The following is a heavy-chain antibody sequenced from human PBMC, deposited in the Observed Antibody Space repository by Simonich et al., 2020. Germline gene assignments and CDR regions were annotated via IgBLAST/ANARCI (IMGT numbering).Heavy chain of an antibody. CDR3: ARQFDY. CDR2: KWYDGSNK. CDR1: GFTFSSYG. V-gene: IGHV3-33*01. J-gene: IGHJ4*02. Sequence: QVQLVESGGGVVQPGRSLRLSCAASGFTFSSYGMHWVRQAPGKGLEWVAVKWYDGSNKYYADSVKGRFTISRDNSKNTLYLQMNSLRAEDTAVYYCARQFDYWGQGTLVTVSS.